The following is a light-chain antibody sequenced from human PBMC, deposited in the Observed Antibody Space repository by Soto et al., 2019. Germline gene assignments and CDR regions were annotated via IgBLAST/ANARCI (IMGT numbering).Light chain of an antibody. J-gene: IGKJ5*01. CDR1: QSVSSN. CDR2: GAS. V-gene: IGKV3-20*01. CDR3: RQNCSTPIT. Sequence: DIVLTQSPGTLSLSPGERATLSCRASQSVSSNLAWYQQKPGQAPRLLIYGASTRATGIPARFSGSSAGTEDIPTISRLEPEDDAVYYCRQNCSTPITFGQGTRLEIK.